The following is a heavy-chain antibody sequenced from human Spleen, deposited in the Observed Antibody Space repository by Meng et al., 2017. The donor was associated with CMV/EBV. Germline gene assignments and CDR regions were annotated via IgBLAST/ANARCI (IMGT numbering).Heavy chain of an antibody. Sequence: ACGFTFSSYSMSWVRQATGKGLEWVSSISRSSSYIYYADSVKGRFTISRDNAKNSLYLQMNSLRAEDTAVYYCARTHYCSSTSCYTVWGQGTLVTVSS. J-gene: IGHJ4*02. CDR2: ISRSSSYI. D-gene: IGHD2-2*02. CDR1: GFTFSSYS. V-gene: IGHV3-21*01. CDR3: ARTHYCSSTSCYTV.